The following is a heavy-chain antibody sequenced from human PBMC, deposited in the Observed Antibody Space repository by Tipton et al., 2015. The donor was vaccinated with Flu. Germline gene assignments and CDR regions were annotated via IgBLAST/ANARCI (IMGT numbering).Heavy chain of an antibody. CDR3: ATLTGDDY. V-gene: IGHV3-48*03. J-gene: IGHJ4*02. Sequence: SLRLSCAASGFTFSNYEMNWVRQAPGKGLEWLSYISSSGNTISYADSVRGRFTISRDNTKKSLSLQLNSLRAGDTAIYYCATLTGDDYWGQGILVTVSS. D-gene: IGHD7-27*01. CDR2: ISSSGNTI. CDR1: GFTFSNYE.